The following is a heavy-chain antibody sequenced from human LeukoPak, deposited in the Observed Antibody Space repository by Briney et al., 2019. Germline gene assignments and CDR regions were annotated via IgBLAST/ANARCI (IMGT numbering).Heavy chain of an antibody. Sequence: ASVKVSCKASGYTFTTYGITWVRQARGQGLEWMGWISSYNGNTNYAQKFQGRVTMTIDTSTSTAYMELRSLKSDDTAVYYCARVWGYYYDSSGYSDFDYWGQGTLVTVSS. J-gene: IGHJ4*02. CDR1: GYTFTTYG. CDR2: ISSYNGNT. D-gene: IGHD3-22*01. V-gene: IGHV1-18*01. CDR3: ARVWGYYYDSSGYSDFDY.